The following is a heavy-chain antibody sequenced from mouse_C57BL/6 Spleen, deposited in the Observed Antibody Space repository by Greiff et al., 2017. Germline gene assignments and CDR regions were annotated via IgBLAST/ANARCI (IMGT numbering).Heavy chain of an antibody. CDR2: IDPNSGGT. J-gene: IGHJ4*01. V-gene: IGHV1-72*01. CDR1: GYTFTSYW. CDR3: ERVRADYGYAMDY. D-gene: IGHD1-1*02. Sequence: QVQLQQSGAELVKPGASVKLSCTASGYTFTSYWMPWVKQRPGRGLEWIGRIDPNSGGTKYNEKFKSKATLTVDKPSSTAYMQLSSLTSEDAAVYYYERVRADYGYAMDYWGQGTSVTVSS.